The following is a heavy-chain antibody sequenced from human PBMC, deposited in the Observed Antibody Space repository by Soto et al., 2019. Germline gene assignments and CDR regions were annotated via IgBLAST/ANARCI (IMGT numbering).Heavy chain of an antibody. Sequence: GGSLRLSCAASGFTFSSYAMHWVRQAPGKGLEWVAVISYDGSNKYYADSVKGRFTISRDNSKNTLYLQMNSLRAEDTAVYYCAGPLYLFSGRQDAFDIWGQGTMVTV. CDR3: AGPLYLFSGRQDAFDI. J-gene: IGHJ3*02. V-gene: IGHV3-30-3*01. D-gene: IGHD2-2*02. CDR1: GFTFSSYA. CDR2: ISYDGSNK.